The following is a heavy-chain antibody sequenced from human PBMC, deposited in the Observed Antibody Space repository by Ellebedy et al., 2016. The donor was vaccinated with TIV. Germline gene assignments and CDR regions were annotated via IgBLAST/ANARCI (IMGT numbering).Heavy chain of an antibody. J-gene: IGHJ2*01. CDR3: ARDPGVFMVRGPWYFDL. D-gene: IGHD3-10*01. V-gene: IGHV1-18*01. CDR1: GGTFSSYA. CDR2: ISAYNGNT. Sequence: ASVKVSCXASGGTFSSYAISWVRQAPGQGHEWMGWISAYNGNTNYAQKLQGRVTMTTDTSTSTAYMELRSLRSDDTAVYYCARDPGVFMVRGPWYFDLWGRGTLVTVSS.